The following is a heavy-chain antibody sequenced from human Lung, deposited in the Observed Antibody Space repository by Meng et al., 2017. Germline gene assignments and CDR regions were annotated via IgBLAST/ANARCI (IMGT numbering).Heavy chain of an antibody. V-gene: IGHV1-2*06. Sequence: QVQLVQSGAEVTKPGASVKVSCKASGYTFTDYYIHWVRQAPGQGLEWMGRINPNSGGTNYVQKFQGRVTMTRDTSISTAYMELTRLRSDDTAIYYCARENVGDGGYDFDFWGRGTLVTVSS. CDR1: GYTFTDYY. J-gene: IGHJ4*02. CDR3: ARENVGDGGYDFDF. D-gene: IGHD5-12*01. CDR2: INPNSGGT.